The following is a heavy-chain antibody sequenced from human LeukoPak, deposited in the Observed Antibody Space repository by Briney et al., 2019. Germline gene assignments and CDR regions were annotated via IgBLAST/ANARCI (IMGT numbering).Heavy chain of an antibody. Sequence: ASVKVSCKASGYTFTNYALNWVRQAPGQGLEWMGWINSNTGNPTYAQGFTGRFVFSLDTSVSTAYLQISSLKAEDTAVYYCAREREYSSGWYYYGMDVWGQGTTVTVSS. CDR3: AREREYSSGWYYYGMDV. J-gene: IGHJ6*02. V-gene: IGHV7-4-1*02. D-gene: IGHD6-19*01. CDR2: INSNTGNP. CDR1: GYTFTNYA.